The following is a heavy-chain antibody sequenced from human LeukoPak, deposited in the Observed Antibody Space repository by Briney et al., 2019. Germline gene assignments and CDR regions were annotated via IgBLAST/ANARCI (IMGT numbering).Heavy chain of an antibody. CDR2: ISANNGNT. J-gene: IGHJ3*02. V-gene: IGHV1-18*01. CDR3: ARNLGRWDAFDI. Sequence: APVKVSCKASGYTFTSYGISWVRQAPGQGLEWMGWISANNGNTNFAQKLQGRVTMTTDTSTSTAYMELRSLRSDDTAVYYCARNLGRWDAFDIWGQGTMVTVSS. D-gene: IGHD3-16*01. CDR1: GYTFTSYG.